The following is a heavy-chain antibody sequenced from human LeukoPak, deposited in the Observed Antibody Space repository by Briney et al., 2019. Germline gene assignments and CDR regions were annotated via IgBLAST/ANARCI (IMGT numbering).Heavy chain of an antibody. V-gene: IGHV4-4*07. D-gene: IGHD6-19*01. CDR3: ARVDLYGSAWGTFDY. CDR1: GGSISSDY. Sequence: SETLSLTCTVSGGSISSDYWSWIRQPAGKGLEWIGRIYASGSTNYNPSLRSRIAMSVDTSKNQFSLKLRSVTAADTAVYYCARVDLYGSAWGTFDYWGQGTLVTVSS. CDR2: IYASGST. J-gene: IGHJ4*02.